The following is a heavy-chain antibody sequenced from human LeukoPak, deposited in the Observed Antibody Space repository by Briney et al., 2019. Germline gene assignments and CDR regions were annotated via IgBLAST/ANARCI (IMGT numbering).Heavy chain of an antibody. Sequence: PGGSLRLSCAAAGFTFSSYAMPWVRQAPGKGLEWVAVISDSGSNKYYADSVKGRFTISRDNSKNTLYLQMNSLRAEDTAVYYCAREYDSRSLDYWGQGTLVTVSS. D-gene: IGHD3-22*01. V-gene: IGHV3-30-3*01. CDR3: AREYDSRSLDY. J-gene: IGHJ4*02. CDR1: GFTFSSYA. CDR2: ISDSGSNK.